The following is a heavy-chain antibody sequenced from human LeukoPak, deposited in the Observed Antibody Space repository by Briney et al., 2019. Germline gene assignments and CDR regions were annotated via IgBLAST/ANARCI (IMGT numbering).Heavy chain of an antibody. CDR1: GFTFSSYS. Sequence: GGSLRLSCAASGFTFSSYSMNWVRQAPGKGLEWVSSISSSSSYIYYADSVKGRFTVSRDNAKNSLYLQMNSLRAEDTAVYYCARDLGSGVNFQHWGQGTLVTVSS. V-gene: IGHV3-21*01. CDR2: ISSSSSYI. CDR3: ARDLGSGVNFQH. D-gene: IGHD6-25*01. J-gene: IGHJ1*01.